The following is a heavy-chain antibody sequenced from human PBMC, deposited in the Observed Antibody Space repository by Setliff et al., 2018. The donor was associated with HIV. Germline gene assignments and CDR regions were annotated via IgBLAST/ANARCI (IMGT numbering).Heavy chain of an antibody. CDR2: IYHSGST. Sequence: PSETLSLTCTVSGYSISSGYYWGWIRQPPGKGLEWIGSIYHSGSTYYNPSLKSRVTISVDTSKNQFSLKLSSVTAADTAVYYCARAMRGVVVNNMYYYYGMDVWGQGTTVTVSS. D-gene: IGHD2-21*01. V-gene: IGHV4-38-2*02. CDR3: ARAMRGVVVNNMYYYYGMDV. CDR1: GYSISSGYY. J-gene: IGHJ6*02.